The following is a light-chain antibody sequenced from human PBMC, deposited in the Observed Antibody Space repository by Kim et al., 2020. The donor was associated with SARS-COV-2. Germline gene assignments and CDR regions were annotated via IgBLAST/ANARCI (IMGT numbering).Light chain of an antibody. CDR3: SSNIRSHGHVL. J-gene: IGLJ2*01. CDR2: EVS. Sequence: QSALTQPASVSGSPGHSITMSCTGTSSDFGTYNLVSWYQQQPGKAPKLMIYEVSKRPSGVSNRFSGSKSGNTASLTISGLQADDEADYYCSSNIRSHGHVLFGGGTQLTVL. V-gene: IGLV2-23*02. CDR1: SSDFGTYNL.